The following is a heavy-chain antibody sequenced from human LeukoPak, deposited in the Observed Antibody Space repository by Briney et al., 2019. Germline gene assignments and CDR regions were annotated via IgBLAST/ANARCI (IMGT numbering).Heavy chain of an antibody. CDR1: GYTFTDNY. CDR3: ARDGGIEVGATKHYGMDV. V-gene: IGHV1-46*01. J-gene: IGHJ6*02. D-gene: IGHD1-26*01. CDR2: INPSGGST. Sequence: APAKVSCEASGYTFTDNYMHWVRQAPGQGLEWMGIINPSGGSTSFAQNFQGRVTMTRDTSTSTVYMELSSLRSEDTAVYYCARDGGIEVGATKHYGMDVWGQGTTVTVS.